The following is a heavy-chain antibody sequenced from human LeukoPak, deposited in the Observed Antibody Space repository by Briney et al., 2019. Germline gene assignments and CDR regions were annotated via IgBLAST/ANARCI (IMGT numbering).Heavy chain of an antibody. J-gene: IGHJ4*02. V-gene: IGHV3-23*01. CDR2: ISGSGDST. D-gene: IGHD3-22*01. CDR1: GFTFSNYA. CDR3: ATRNYYDRGYYYFYYFDF. Sequence: GGSLRLSCAASGFTFSNYAMSWVRQAPGKGLEWVSGISGSGDSTYYADSVKGRFTISRDNSKSTLYLQMNSLRADDTAVYYCATRNYYDRGYYYFYYFDFWGQGTLVTVSS.